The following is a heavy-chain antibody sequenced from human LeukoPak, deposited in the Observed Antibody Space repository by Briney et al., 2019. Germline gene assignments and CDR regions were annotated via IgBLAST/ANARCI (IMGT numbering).Heavy chain of an antibody. CDR1: GYTLTELS. CDR3: ATLSPYYYGSGSPSNWFDP. J-gene: IGHJ5*02. V-gene: IGHV1-24*01. Sequence: ASVKVSCKVSGYTLTELSMHWVRQAPGKGLEWMGGFDPEDGETIYAQKFQGRVTMTEDTSTDTAYMELSSLRSEDTAVYYCATLSPYYYGSGSPSNWFDPWGQGTLVTVSS. D-gene: IGHD3-10*01. CDR2: FDPEDGET.